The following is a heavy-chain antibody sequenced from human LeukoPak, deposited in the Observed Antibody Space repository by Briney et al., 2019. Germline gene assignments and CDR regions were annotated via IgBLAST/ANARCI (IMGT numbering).Heavy chain of an antibody. D-gene: IGHD3-22*01. CDR2: IYPGDSDT. J-gene: IGHJ4*02. V-gene: IGHV5-51*01. CDR3: ARTYLFDSGGYCFDY. CDR1: GYSFTSYW. Sequence: GESLKISCKGSGYSFTSYWIGWVRQMPGKGLEWMGIIYPGDSDTRYSPSFQGQVTISADKSISTAYLQWSSLEASDTAMYYCARTYLFDSGGYCFDYWGQGTLVTVSS.